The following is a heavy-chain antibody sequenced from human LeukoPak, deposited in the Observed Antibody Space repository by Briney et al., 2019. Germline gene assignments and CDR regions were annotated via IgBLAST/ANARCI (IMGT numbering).Heavy chain of an antibody. CDR1: GGTFSSYA. D-gene: IGHD4-17*01. Sequence: ASVKVSCRASGGTFSSYAISWVRQAPGRGLEWMGWISAYNGNTNYAQKLQGRVTMTTDTSTSTAYMELRSLRSDDTAVYYCARGLDGDYPYYYYGMDVWGQGTTVTVSS. J-gene: IGHJ6*02. V-gene: IGHV1-18*01. CDR2: ISAYNGNT. CDR3: ARGLDGDYPYYYYGMDV.